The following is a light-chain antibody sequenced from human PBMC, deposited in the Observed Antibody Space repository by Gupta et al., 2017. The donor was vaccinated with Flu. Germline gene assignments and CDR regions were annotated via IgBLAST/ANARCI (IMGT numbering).Light chain of an antibody. Sequence: PSTLSASVGDRVTITCRASQSVSEWLAWYQQKPGKAPKVLIYKASSLESGVPSSFSGSGSGTEFTLTISSLQPDDFATYYCQQYNSYPWTFGQGTKMEIK. CDR3: QQYNSYPWT. V-gene: IGKV1-5*03. J-gene: IGKJ1*01. CDR2: KAS. CDR1: QSVSEW.